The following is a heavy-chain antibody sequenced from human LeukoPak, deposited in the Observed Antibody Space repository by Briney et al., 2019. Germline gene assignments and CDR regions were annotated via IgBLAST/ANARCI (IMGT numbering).Heavy chain of an antibody. Sequence: ETLSLTCTVSGVSISSSYSYWGWIRQPPGMGLEWIGSIYYTGNTYYNASLKSRVTISVDTSKNQFSLKLSSVTAADTAVYYCARRSTMVRGVIDYWGQGTLVTVSS. D-gene: IGHD3-10*01. J-gene: IGHJ4*02. V-gene: IGHV4-39*07. CDR1: GVSISSSYSY. CDR3: ARRSTMVRGVIDY. CDR2: IYYTGNT.